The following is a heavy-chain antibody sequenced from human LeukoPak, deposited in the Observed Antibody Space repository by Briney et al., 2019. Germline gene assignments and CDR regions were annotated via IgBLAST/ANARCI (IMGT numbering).Heavy chain of an antibody. D-gene: IGHD3-10*01. CDR1: GASFSGYY. V-gene: IGHV4-34*01. CDR2: INHSGST. J-gene: IGHJ4*02. CDR3: ARVGITMFRGRAYYFDY. Sequence: SETLSLTCAVYGASFSGYYWSWVRQHPGKGLEWHGEINHSGSTNYYPSLKVLVTISVDTSKSQFSLKLSSVTAADTAVYYCARVGITMFRGRAYYFDYWGQGTLVTVSS.